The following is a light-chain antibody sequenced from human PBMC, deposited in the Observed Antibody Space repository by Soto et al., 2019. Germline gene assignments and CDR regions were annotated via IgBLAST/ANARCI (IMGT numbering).Light chain of an antibody. CDR2: WAS. CDR1: QSVLYSSNNKNY. V-gene: IGKV4-1*01. Sequence: DIVMTQSPDSLAVYLGERATINCKSSQSVLYSSNNKNYLAWYQQKPGQPPKLLIYWASTRESGVPDRFSGSGSGTDYTLTISSLQAEDVAVYYCQQYYSTPWTFGQGTNVEIK. J-gene: IGKJ1*01. CDR3: QQYYSTPWT.